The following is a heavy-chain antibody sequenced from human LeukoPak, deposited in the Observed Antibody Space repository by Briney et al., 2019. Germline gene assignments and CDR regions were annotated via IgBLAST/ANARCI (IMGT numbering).Heavy chain of an antibody. J-gene: IGHJ4*02. Sequence: PGGSLRLSCAASGFTFDDYGLSWVRQAPGKGLEWVSGINWNGGSTGYADSVKGRFTISRDNAKNSLYLQMNSLRAEDTAVFYCARLRWEQTGYSSDYWGQGTLVTVSS. D-gene: IGHD4-23*01. CDR3: ARLRWEQTGYSSDY. CDR2: INWNGGST. V-gene: IGHV3-20*04. CDR1: GFTFDDYG.